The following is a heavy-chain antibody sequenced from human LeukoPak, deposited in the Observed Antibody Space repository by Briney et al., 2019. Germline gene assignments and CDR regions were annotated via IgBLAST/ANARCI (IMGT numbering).Heavy chain of an antibody. CDR3: ATVAGDAFDI. V-gene: IGHV4-4*02. CDR2: IYHSGST. CDR1: GGSITSSNW. D-gene: IGHD6-19*01. Sequence: SETLSLTCAVSGGSITSSNWWSWVRQPPGKGLEWIGEIYHSGSTNYNPSLKSRVTISADKSKNQFSLKLSSVTAADTAVYYCATVAGDAFDIWGQGTWSPSLQ. J-gene: IGHJ3*02.